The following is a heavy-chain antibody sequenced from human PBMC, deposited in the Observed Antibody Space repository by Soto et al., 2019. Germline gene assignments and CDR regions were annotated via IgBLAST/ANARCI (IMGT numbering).Heavy chain of an antibody. Sequence: PSETLSLTCTVSGGSISSYYWSWIRQPPGKGLEWIGYIYYSGSTNYNPSLKSRVTISVDTSKNQFSLKLSSVTAADTAVYYCSRGFYYDSSGYDNWFDPWGQGTLVTVSS. J-gene: IGHJ5*02. D-gene: IGHD3-22*01. CDR1: GGSISSYY. CDR2: IYYSGST. V-gene: IGHV4-59*12. CDR3: SRGFYYDSSGYDNWFDP.